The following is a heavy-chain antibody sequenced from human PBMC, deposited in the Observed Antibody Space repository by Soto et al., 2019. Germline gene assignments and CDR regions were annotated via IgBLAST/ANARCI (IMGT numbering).Heavy chain of an antibody. CDR3: ARVTDYYYYGMDV. CDR2: IYYSGST. Sequence: SETLSLTCTVSGGSISSGGYYWSWIRQHPGKGLEWIGYIYYSGSTYYNPSLKSRVTISVDTSKNQFSLKLSSVTAADTAVYYCARVTDYYYYGMDVWGQGTTVTVSS. D-gene: IGHD4-4*01. J-gene: IGHJ6*02. V-gene: IGHV4-31*03. CDR1: GGSISSGGYY.